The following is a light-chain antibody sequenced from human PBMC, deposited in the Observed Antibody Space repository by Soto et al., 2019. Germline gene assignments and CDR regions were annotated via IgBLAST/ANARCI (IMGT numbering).Light chain of an antibody. CDR1: GSDVGGYNY. CDR3: SSYTSSSTRV. V-gene: IGLV2-14*01. J-gene: IGLJ2*01. CDR2: DVI. Sequence: QSVLTQPASVSGSPGQSITISCTGTGSDVGGYNYVSWYQQHPGKAPKLMIYDVINRPSGVSNRFSGSKSGNTASLTISGLQAEDEADYYCSSYTSSSTRVFGGGTKLTVL.